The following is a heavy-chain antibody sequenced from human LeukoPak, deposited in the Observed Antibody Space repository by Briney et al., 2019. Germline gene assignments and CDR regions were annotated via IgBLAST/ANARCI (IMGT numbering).Heavy chain of an antibody. D-gene: IGHD3-22*01. CDR2: ISSSSYI. CDR3: ARSHGGYYDSSGYYYGAFDV. V-gene: IGHV3-21*01. J-gene: IGHJ3*01. Sequence: GGSLRLSCAASGSTFSSYSMTWVCQAPGKGLEWVSSISSSSYIYYADSVKGRFTISRDNAKNSLYLQMNSLRAEDTAVYYCARSHGGYYDSSGYYYGAFDVWGQGTMVTVSS. CDR1: GSTFSSYS.